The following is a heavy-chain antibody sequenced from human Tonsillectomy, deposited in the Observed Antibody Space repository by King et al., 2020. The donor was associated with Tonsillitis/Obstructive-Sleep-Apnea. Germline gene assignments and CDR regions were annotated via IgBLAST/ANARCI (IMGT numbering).Heavy chain of an antibody. V-gene: IGHV4-34*01. D-gene: IGHD2-8*02. J-gene: IGHJ5*02. CDR2: VNHSGST. Sequence: VQLQQWGAGLLKPSETLSLTCAVYGGSFSGYYWSWLRQPPGKGLEWIGEVNHSGSTNYNPSLKSRVTISIDTSKNQFSLKLSSVTAADTAVYYCARGSDCTGGVCYTSSWFDPWGQGPWSPSPQ. CDR1: GGSFSGYY. CDR3: ARGSDCTGGVCYTSSWFDP.